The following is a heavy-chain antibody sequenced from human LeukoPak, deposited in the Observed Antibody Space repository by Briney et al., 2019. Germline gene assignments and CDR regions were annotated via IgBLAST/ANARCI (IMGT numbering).Heavy chain of an antibody. V-gene: IGHV4-61*02. CDR3: AREGTLLGGWFDP. D-gene: IGHD3-16*01. CDR2: IYTSGST. J-gene: IGHJ5*02. CDR1: GGSISSGSYY. Sequence: SETLSLTCTVSGGSISSGSYYWSWIRQPAGKGLEWIGRIYTSGSTNYNPSLKSRVTISVDTSKNQFSLKLSSVTAAGTAVYYCAREGTLLGGWFDPWGQGTLVTVSS.